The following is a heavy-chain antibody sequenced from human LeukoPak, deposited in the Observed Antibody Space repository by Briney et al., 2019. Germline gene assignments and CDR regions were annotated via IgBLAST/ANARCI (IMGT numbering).Heavy chain of an antibody. CDR1: GFTFSDYY. V-gene: IGHV3-11*06. D-gene: IGHD1-1*01. CDR2: ISGSSSYT. Sequence: KSGGSLRLSCAASGFTFSDYYMSWIRQAPGKGLEWVTYISGSSSYTNYADSVKGRFTISRDNAKNTLYLQMNSLRAEDTAVYYCARGVNWIDPALFDYWGQGTLVTVSS. CDR3: ARGVNWIDPALFDY. J-gene: IGHJ4*02.